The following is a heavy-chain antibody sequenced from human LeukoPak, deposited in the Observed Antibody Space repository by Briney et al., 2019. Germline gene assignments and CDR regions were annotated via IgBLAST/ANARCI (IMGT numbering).Heavy chain of an antibody. Sequence: GGSLRLSCAASGFPVSTSQMSWVRQAPGKGLEWVSVIYSGGSTYYADSVKGRFTISRDNSKNTLYFQMNSLRVEDTAMYYCAKEAQDCSGRGCYSSYFDFWGQGSLVTVSS. CDR2: IYSGGST. J-gene: IGHJ4*02. CDR1: GFPVSTSQ. D-gene: IGHD2-15*01. V-gene: IGHV3-53*05. CDR3: AKEAQDCSGRGCYSSYFDF.